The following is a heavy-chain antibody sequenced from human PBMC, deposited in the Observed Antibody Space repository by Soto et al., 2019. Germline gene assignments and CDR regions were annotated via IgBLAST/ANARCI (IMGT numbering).Heavy chain of an antibody. J-gene: IGHJ4*02. D-gene: IGHD1-26*01. CDR2: INQNGGT. CDR1: GGSLRGYY. Sequence: SETLSLTCAVNGGSLRGYYWNWIRQSPGKGLEWIGEINQNGGTKYNPSLKSRVSISVVASTNQFSLKLSSVTAADTAVYYCAREINGAGDYFDLWGQGTLVTVSS. V-gene: IGHV4-34*01. CDR3: AREINGAGDYFDL.